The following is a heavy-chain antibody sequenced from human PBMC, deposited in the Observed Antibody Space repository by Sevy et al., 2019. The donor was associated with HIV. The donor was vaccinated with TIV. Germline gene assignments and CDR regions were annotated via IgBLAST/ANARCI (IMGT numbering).Heavy chain of an antibody. J-gene: IGHJ4*01. D-gene: IGHD6-25*01. CDR1: GFSFSDYY. CDR3: ARVRVAAADYYFDY. V-gene: IGHV3-11*01. CDR2: ISSGVRII. Sequence: LGGSLRLSCATSGFSFSDYYMSWIRQAPGKGLEWISYISSGVRIIYYADSVKGRFTISRDNTNNSLYLRMNSLRAEDTAVYYCARVRVAAADYYFDYWGQEPWSPSPQ.